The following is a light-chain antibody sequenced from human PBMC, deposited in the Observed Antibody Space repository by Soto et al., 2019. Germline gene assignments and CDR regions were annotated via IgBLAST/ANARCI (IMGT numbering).Light chain of an antibody. V-gene: IGKV1-27*01. J-gene: IGKJ2*01. Sequence: DIQMTQSPSSLSASVGDRVTITCRARQGIGTYLAWYQHKPGKVPNLLIYAASTLQSGVPSRFSGSGSGTDFTLSISSLQPEDVATYYCQTDNSGRPVPYTFGQGTKLEI. CDR1: QGIGTY. CDR3: QTDNSGRPVPYT. CDR2: AAS.